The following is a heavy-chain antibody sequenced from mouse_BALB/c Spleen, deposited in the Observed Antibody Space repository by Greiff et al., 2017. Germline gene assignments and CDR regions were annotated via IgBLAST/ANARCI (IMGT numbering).Heavy chain of an antibody. CDR1: GYTFTSYW. CDR2: IAPGSGST. D-gene: IGHD2-2*01. Sequence: ELVKPGASVKLSCKASGYTFTSYWINWIKQRPGQGLEWIGRIAPGSGSTYYNEMFKGKATLTVDTSSSTAYIQLSSLSSEDSAVYFCAREGLRHAMDYWGQGTSVTVSS. V-gene: IGHV1S41*01. J-gene: IGHJ4*01. CDR3: AREGLRHAMDY.